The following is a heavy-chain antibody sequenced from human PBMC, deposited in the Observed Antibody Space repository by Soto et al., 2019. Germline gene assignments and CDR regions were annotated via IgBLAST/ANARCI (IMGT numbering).Heavy chain of an antibody. J-gene: IGHJ4*02. Sequence: QVQLQESGPGLVKPSQTLSLTCSVSGGSISSSGYYWSWIRQYPGKGLEWIGYIYYSGRTYYNPSFKSRVTISIDTSKNQFSLKLNSLTAADTAVYYCASDYSSIDFDYWGQGTLVTVSS. V-gene: IGHV4-31*03. D-gene: IGHD6-19*01. CDR2: IYYSGRT. CDR1: GGSISSSGYY. CDR3: ASDYSSIDFDY.